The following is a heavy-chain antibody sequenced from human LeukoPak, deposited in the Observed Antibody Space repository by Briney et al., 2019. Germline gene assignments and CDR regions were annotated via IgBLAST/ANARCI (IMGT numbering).Heavy chain of an antibody. D-gene: IGHD5-18*01. CDR1: GGSLSSTSYY. CDR3: ARVGYSYGSYGMDV. Sequence: SETLPLTCTVSGGSLSSTSYYWGWIRQPPGKGLEWIGSIYYSGSTYYNPSLKSRVTISVDTSKNQFSLKLSSVTAADTAVYYCARVGYSYGSYGMDVWGQGTTVTVSS. V-gene: IGHV4-39*07. J-gene: IGHJ6*02. CDR2: IYYSGST.